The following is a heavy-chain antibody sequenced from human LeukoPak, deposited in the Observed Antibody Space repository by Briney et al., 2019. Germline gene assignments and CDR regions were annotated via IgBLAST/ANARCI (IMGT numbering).Heavy chain of an antibody. Sequence: GGSLRLSCAASGFTFSSYAMHWVRQAPGKGLEWVAVISYDGSNKYYADSVKGRFTISRDNSKNTLYLQMNSLRAEDTAVYYCARQAMIVVTTHAFDIWGQATMVTVSS. CDR1: GFTFSSYA. V-gene: IGHV3-30-3*01. CDR3: ARQAMIVVTTHAFDI. D-gene: IGHD3-22*01. J-gene: IGHJ3*02. CDR2: ISYDGSNK.